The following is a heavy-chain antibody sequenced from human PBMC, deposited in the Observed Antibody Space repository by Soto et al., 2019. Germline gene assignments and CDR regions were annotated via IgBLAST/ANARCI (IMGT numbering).Heavy chain of an antibody. D-gene: IGHD3-10*01. V-gene: IGHV4-34*01. CDR3: ARGATMVRGVIFV. Sequence: TSETLSLTCAVYGGSFRGYYWNWIRQSPGKGLEWIGEIDQSGSTKYNPSLKSRVTISADTSNNQFSLRLSSVTAADTAVYYCARGATMVRGVIFVWGQGTLVTVSS. CDR2: IDQSGST. J-gene: IGHJ4*02. CDR1: GGSFRGYY.